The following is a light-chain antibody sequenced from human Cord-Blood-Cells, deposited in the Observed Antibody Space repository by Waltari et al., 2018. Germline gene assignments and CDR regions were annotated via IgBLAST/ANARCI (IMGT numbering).Light chain of an antibody. CDR1: QDISNY. V-gene: IGKV1-33*01. CDR2: DAS. CDR3: QQYDNLPA. J-gene: IGKJ3*01. Sequence: DIQMTQSPSPLSASVGDRVTNTCQASQDISNYLNWYQQKPGKAPKLLICDASNLETGVPSRFSGSGSGTDFTFAISSLQPEDIATDYCQQYDNLPAFGPGTKVDIK.